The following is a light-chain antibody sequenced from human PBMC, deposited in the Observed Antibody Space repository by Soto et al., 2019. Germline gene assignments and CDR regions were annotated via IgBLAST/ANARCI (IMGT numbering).Light chain of an antibody. CDR1: ENVRTF. V-gene: IGKV3-11*01. CDR3: QQHSHWPPWT. Sequence: VLTQSPATLSLSPGERATLSCRASENVRTFVDWYQQKPGQAPRLLIYGASNRATDIPARFSGSGSGTDFTLTISNLEPEDFAVYYCQQHSHWPPWTLGQVNRVEIQ. CDR2: GAS. J-gene: IGKJ1*01.